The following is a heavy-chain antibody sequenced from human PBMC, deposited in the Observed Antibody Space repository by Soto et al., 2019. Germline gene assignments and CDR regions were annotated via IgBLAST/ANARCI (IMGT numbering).Heavy chain of an antibody. V-gene: IGHV3-23*01. D-gene: IGHD5-12*01. Sequence: EVHLLESGGGFLQPGGSLRLSCAASGFSFSIFAMNWVRQAPGKGLEWVSTISSGGGTTLYADSVKGRFTISRDNSKNTLYLQMNSLRAEDTAVYYCAMGGGYRYLDYWGQGALVTVSS. CDR2: ISSGGGTT. CDR1: GFSFSIFA. J-gene: IGHJ4*02. CDR3: AMGGGYRYLDY.